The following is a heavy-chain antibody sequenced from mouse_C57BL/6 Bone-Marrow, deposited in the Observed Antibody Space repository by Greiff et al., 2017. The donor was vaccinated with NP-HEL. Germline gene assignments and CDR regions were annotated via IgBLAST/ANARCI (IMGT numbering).Heavy chain of an antibody. CDR1: GYTFTSYG. D-gene: IGHD3-2*02. J-gene: IGHJ2*01. CDR2: IYPRSGNT. V-gene: IGHV1-81*01. Sequence: VQLQESGAELARPGASVKLSCKASGYTFTSYGISWVKQRTGQGLEWIGEIYPRSGNTYYNEKFKGKATLTADKSSSTAYMELRSLTAEDSAVYFCSQTAQAGDWGQGTTLTVAS. CDR3: SQTAQAGD.